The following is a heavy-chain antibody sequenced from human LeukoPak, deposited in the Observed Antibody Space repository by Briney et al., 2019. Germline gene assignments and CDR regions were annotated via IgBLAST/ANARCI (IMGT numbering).Heavy chain of an antibody. CDR3: ARGLVTMVRGRYYYYYVDV. V-gene: IGHV3-11*04. J-gene: IGHJ6*03. Sequence: PGGSLRLSCAASGFTFSDYYMSWIRQAPGKGLEWVSYISSSGSTIYYADSVKGRFTISRDNSKNTLYLQMGSLRAEDMAVYYCARGLVTMVRGRYYYYYVDVWGKGTTVTVSS. CDR1: GFTFSDYY. D-gene: IGHD3-10*01. CDR2: ISSSGSTI.